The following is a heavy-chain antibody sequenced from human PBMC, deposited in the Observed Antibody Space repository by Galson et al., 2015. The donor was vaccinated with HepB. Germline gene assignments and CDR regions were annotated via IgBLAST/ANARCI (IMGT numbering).Heavy chain of an antibody. V-gene: IGHV1-46*01. D-gene: IGHD2-21*02. J-gene: IGHJ4*02. CDR3: AREGPGCGGGACYHGY. CDR2: INPSGGTA. CDR1: GYTFISYY. Sequence: SVKVSCKASGYTFISYYIHWVRQAPGQGLEWMGMINPSGGTATYAQKFQGRVTTTRDTSTNTVYMELSSLRSEDTATYFCAREGPGCGGGACYHGYWGQGTLITVSS.